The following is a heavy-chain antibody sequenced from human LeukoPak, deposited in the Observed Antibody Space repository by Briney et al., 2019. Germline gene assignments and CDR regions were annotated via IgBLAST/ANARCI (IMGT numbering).Heavy chain of an antibody. J-gene: IGHJ4*02. V-gene: IGHV1-69*13. CDR1: GGTFSSYA. CDR2: IIPIFGTA. Sequence: GASVKVSCMASGGTFSSYAINWVRQAPGQGLEWMGGIIPIFGTANYAQKFQGRVTITADESTSTAYMELSSLRSEDTAVYYCARGDYGDHRHFDYWGQGTLVTVSS. D-gene: IGHD4-17*01. CDR3: ARGDYGDHRHFDY.